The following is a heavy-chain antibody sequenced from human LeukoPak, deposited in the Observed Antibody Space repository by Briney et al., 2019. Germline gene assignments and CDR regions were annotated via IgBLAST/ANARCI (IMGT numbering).Heavy chain of an antibody. CDR1: GGSISSHY. J-gene: IGHJ6*03. D-gene: IGHD4-23*01. CDR2: IYYSGST. V-gene: IGHV4-59*11. Sequence: PSETLSLTCTVSGGSISSHYWSWIRQPPGKGLEWMWYIYYSGSTNYNPSPKSRVTISVDTCKNQFSLKLISVTAADTAVYYCARVDYGGYYYYYMDVWGKGTTVTVSS. CDR3: ARVDYGGYYYYYMDV.